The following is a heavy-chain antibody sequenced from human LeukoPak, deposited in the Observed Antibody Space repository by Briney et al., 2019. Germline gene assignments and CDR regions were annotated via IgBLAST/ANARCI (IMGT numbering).Heavy chain of an antibody. J-gene: IGHJ3*02. CDR3: ARDPGGRYDAFDI. V-gene: IGHV1-2*02. Sequence: ASVKVSCKASGYTFTGYYMHWVRQAPGQGLEWMGWINPNSGGTNYTQKFQGTVTMTRDNSISTAYMELSGLRGEDTAVYYCARDPGGRYDAFDIWGQGTMVTVSS. CDR1: GYTFTGYY. D-gene: IGHD1-26*01. CDR2: INPNSGGT.